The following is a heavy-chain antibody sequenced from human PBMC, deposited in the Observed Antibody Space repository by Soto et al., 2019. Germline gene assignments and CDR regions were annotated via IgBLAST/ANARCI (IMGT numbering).Heavy chain of an antibody. CDR2: ISYIGDTT. V-gene: IGHV3-64*01. Sequence: ESGGGLVQPGGSLRLSCAASGFTLSDYSMHWVRQAAGKGLEYVSAISYIGDTTYYANSVRGRFTISRDNSKNTLYLQMGSLRAEDMAVYYCARVSGLGQAAFDIWGQGTMVTVSS. CDR3: ARVSGLGQAAFDI. CDR1: GFTLSDYS. J-gene: IGHJ3*02. D-gene: IGHD1-1*01.